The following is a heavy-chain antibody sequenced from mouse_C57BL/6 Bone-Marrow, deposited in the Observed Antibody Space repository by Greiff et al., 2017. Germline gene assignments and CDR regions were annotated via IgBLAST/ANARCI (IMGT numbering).Heavy chain of an antibody. D-gene: IGHD2-4*01. CDR1: GFTFTDYY. J-gene: IGHJ3*01. CDR2: VDPYNGGT. Sequence: EVQLQQPGPVLVKPGPSVKISCKASGFTFTDYYMHWVKQSPGKSLEWIGLVDPYNGGTSSNQKFKGKATLNVDKSSRTAYMELNSLTSDDSAVHYCARGNDYDALFAYWGQGTLVTVSA. V-gene: IGHV1-36*01. CDR3: ARGNDYDALFAY.